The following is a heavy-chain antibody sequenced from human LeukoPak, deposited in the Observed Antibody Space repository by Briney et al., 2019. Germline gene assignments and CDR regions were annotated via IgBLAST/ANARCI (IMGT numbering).Heavy chain of an antibody. Sequence: SETLSLTCTVSGGSLSSYYWSWIRQPAGEGLEWIGRIYTGGSTNYNPSLKSRVTMSVDTSKKQFSLEHRSVTASDTAVDYCERGEGHWFCPQGPGTPVTLSS. V-gene: IGHV4-4*07. CDR2: IYTGGST. CDR1: GGSLSSYY. CDR3: ERGEGHWFCP. J-gene: IGHJ5*02.